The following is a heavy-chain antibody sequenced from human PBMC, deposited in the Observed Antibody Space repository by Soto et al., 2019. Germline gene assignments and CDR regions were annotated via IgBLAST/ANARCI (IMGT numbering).Heavy chain of an antibody. V-gene: IGHV3-21*01. CDR2: ISSSSGYI. CDR1: GFTFSTYS. D-gene: IGHD5-18*01. J-gene: IGHJ6*02. Sequence: GGSLRLSCAASGFTFSTYSMNWVRQAPGKGLEWVSSISSSSGYIYYADSVKGRFTISRDDAKNSLSLQMNSLRAEDTAVYYCARVRSYSYGQGYGMDVWGQGTTVTVSS. CDR3: ARVRSYSYGQGYGMDV.